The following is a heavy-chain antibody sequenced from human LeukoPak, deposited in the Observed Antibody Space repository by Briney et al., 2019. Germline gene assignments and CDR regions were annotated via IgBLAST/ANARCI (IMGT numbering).Heavy chain of an antibody. CDR2: ISGNNGNT. Sequence: GASVKVSCTASGYTFTSYGISWVRQAPGQGLEWMGWISGNNGNTNYAQKVQGRVTMTTDTSTSTAYMELRSLRSDDTAVYYCARGRAAGTFWLDYWGQGTLVTVSS. D-gene: IGHD6-13*01. J-gene: IGHJ4*02. CDR3: ARGRAAGTFWLDY. CDR1: GYTFTSYG. V-gene: IGHV1-18*01.